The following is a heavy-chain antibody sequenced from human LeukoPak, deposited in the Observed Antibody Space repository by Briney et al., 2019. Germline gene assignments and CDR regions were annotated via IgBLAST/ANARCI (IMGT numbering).Heavy chain of an antibody. CDR3: ARLREDYYDSREYYFDY. CDR2: INHSGST. J-gene: IGHJ4*02. V-gene: IGHV4-34*01. Sequence: PSETLSLTCAVYGGSFSGYYWSWIRQPPGKGLEWIGEINHSGSTNYNPSLKSRVTISVDTSKNQFSLKLSSVTAADTAVYYCARLREDYYDSREYYFDYWGQGTLVTVSS. CDR1: GGSFSGYY. D-gene: IGHD3-22*01.